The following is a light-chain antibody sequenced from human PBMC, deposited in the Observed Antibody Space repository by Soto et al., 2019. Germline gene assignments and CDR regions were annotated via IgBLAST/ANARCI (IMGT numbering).Light chain of an antibody. J-gene: IGKJ2*01. CDR1: QTADKW. CDR3: QQYNDYPYT. Sequence: DIQVTQSPSTLSASVGDRVIIACRASQTADKWVAWYQQKPGKAPNALIYDASRLESGVPSRFSGSGSGTLFTLTISNLQPDDFATYYCQQYNDYPYTFGQGTKVEI. V-gene: IGKV1-5*01. CDR2: DAS.